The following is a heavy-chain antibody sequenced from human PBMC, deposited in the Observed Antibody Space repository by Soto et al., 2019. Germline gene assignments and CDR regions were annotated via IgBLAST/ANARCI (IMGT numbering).Heavy chain of an antibody. J-gene: IGHJ4*02. CDR3: ASSYRAEGPERYYFDY. CDR1: GYTFTGYY. CDR2: INPSGGST. V-gene: IGHV1-46*03. Sequence: ASVKVSCKASGYTFTGYYMHWVRQAPGQGLEWMGIINPSGGSTSYAQKFQGRVTMTRDTSTSTVYMELSSLRSEDTAVYYCASSYRAEGPERYYFDYWGQGTLVTVSS. D-gene: IGHD3-16*01.